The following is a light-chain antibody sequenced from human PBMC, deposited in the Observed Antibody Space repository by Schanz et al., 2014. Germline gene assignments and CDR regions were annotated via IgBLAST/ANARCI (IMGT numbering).Light chain of an antibody. CDR3: HQRSNWPLT. J-gene: IGKJ4*01. V-gene: IGKV3-11*01. Sequence: EIVLTQFPATLSLSPGERATLSCRASQSVSTYLAWFQQKPGQAPRLLIYDASDRATGIPARFSGSGSGTDFTLTISSLEPEDSAVYYCHQRSNWPLTFGGGTRVEIK. CDR1: QSVSTY. CDR2: DAS.